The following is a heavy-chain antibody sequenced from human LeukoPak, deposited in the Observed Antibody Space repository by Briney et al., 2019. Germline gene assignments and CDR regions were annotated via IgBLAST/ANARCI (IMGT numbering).Heavy chain of an antibody. CDR3: AREGGLYSSSWRLGPYYYYYMDV. J-gene: IGHJ6*03. D-gene: IGHD6-13*01. CDR1: GFTFSSYS. CDR2: ISSSSSYI. V-gene: IGHV3-21*01. Sequence: PGGSLRLSCAASGFTFSSYSVNWVRQAPGKGLEWVSSISSSSSYIYYADSVKGRFTISRDNAKNSLYLQMNSLRAEDTAVYYCAREGGLYSSSWRLGPYYYYYMDVWGKGTTVTVSS.